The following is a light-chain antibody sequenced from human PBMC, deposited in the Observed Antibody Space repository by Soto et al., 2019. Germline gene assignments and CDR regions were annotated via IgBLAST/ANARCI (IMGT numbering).Light chain of an antibody. CDR1: QSISSY. CDR2: AAS. CDR3: QQSNRTPRT. V-gene: IGKV1-39*01. Sequence: DIQMTQSPSSLSASVGDRVTITCRASQSISSYLNWYQQKPGKAPKLLIYAASSLETGVPSRFSGSGSGTDFTLTISSLQPEDCATYYCQQSNRTPRTFGQGTKVDIK. J-gene: IGKJ1*01.